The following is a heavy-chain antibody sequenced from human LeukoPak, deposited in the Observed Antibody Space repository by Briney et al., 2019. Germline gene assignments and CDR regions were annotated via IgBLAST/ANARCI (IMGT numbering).Heavy chain of an antibody. CDR3: ARANDSSGYYFPYFDY. CDR2: IYHSGTT. V-gene: IGHV4-28*01. D-gene: IGHD3-22*01. Sequence: SETLSLTCAVSGYSISSSSWWGWIRQPPGKGLEWIACIYHSGTTYYNPSLQSRVTMSVDTSKNQFSLKLSSVTAVDTAVYYCARANDSSGYYFPYFDYWGQGTLVTVSS. CDR1: GYSISSSSW. J-gene: IGHJ4*02.